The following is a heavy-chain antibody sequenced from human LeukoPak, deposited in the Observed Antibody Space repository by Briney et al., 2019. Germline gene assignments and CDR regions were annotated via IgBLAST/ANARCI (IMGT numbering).Heavy chain of an antibody. V-gene: IGHV3-23*01. CDR3: AKTQGVVVITKTYYFDY. Sequence: GESLKISCKGSGFTFSSYGMSWVRQAPGKGLEWVSAISGSGGSTYYADSVKGRFTISRDNSKNTLYLQMNSLRAEDTAVYYCAKTQGVVVITKTYYFDYWGQGTLVTVSS. J-gene: IGHJ4*02. CDR1: GFTFSSYG. CDR2: ISGSGGST. D-gene: IGHD3-22*01.